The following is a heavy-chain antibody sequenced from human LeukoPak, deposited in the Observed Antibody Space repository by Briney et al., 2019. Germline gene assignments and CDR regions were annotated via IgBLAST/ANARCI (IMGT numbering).Heavy chain of an antibody. CDR1: GYTFTRYW. Sequence: GESLKISCKGSGYTFTRYWIAWVRQMPGKGLEWMGIIYSGDSDTRYSPSFQGQVTISADKSISTAYLQWSSLKASDTAMYYCARHRDGYADYWGQGTLVTVSS. V-gene: IGHV5-51*01. D-gene: IGHD5-24*01. J-gene: IGHJ4*02. CDR2: IYSGDSDT. CDR3: ARHRDGYADY.